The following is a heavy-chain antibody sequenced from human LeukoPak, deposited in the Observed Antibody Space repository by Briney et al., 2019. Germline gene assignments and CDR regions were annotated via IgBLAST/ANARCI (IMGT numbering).Heavy chain of an antibody. J-gene: IGHJ5*02. CDR3: ARGDYMGFDP. CDR1: GFAFSTSD. V-gene: IGHV3-13*01. CDR2: IGKAGDT. D-gene: IGHD4-11*01. Sequence: GGSLRLSCAASGFAFSTSDMHWVRQAAGQGLEWVSGIGKAGDTYYLDSVRGRFTIFRENDENSVYLQMNNLGAGDTAVYYCARGDYMGFDPWGQGTLVTVSS.